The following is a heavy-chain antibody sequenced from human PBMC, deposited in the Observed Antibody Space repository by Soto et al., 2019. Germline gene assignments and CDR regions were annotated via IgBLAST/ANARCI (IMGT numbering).Heavy chain of an antibody. D-gene: IGHD4-4*01. J-gene: IGHJ4*02. Sequence: QVQLVESGGGVVQPGRSLRLSCAASGFTFRTYAMHWVRQAPGKGLEWVAIISYDGSNEHYADSVEGRFTISRDKSKNTLYLHMNSLRPEDTAVYYCARPPSLYHGGNYQCFDSWGQGTLVTVSS. V-gene: IGHV3-30-3*01. CDR2: ISYDGSNE. CDR1: GFTFRTYA. CDR3: ARPPSLYHGGNYQCFDS.